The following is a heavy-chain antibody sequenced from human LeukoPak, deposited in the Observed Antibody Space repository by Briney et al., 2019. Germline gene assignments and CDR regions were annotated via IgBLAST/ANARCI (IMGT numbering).Heavy chain of an antibody. CDR3: ARSWTKGDAFDI. D-gene: IGHD3/OR15-3a*01. CDR2: INPNSGGT. J-gene: IGHJ3*02. Sequence: GASVKVSCKASGYTFTGYYMHWVRQAPGQGLEWMGWINPNSGGTNYAQKFQGRVTITRDTSISTAYMELSRLRSDDTAVYYCARSWTKGDAFDIWGQGTMVTVSS. CDR1: GYTFTGYY. V-gene: IGHV1-2*02.